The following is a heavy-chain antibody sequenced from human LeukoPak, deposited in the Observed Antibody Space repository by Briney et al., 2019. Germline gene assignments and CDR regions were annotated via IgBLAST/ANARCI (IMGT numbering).Heavy chain of an antibody. D-gene: IGHD4-23*01. Sequence: PGGSLRLSCVASDFTFSKHGMHWVRQAPGKGLEWVASISSDGSLQFYTAHVKGRFTLSRDNSKNTLHLQMDSLRSEDTAVYYCATSENPVAIPFTWGQGTLVSVSS. V-gene: IGHV3-30*02. CDR2: ISSDGSLQ. J-gene: IGHJ5*02. CDR1: DFTFSKHG. CDR3: ATSENPVAIPFT.